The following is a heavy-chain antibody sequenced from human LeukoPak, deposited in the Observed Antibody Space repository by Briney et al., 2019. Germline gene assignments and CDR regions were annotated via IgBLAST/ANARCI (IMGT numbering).Heavy chain of an antibody. Sequence: GGSLRLSCAASGFTFGSYAMHWVRQAPGKGLEYVSAISSNGGSTYYANSVKGRFTISRDNSKNTLYLQMGSLRAEDMAVYYCARVGGGIAVAGTGYYYGMDVWGQGTTVTVSS. J-gene: IGHJ6*02. CDR2: ISSNGGST. CDR1: GFTFGSYA. D-gene: IGHD6-19*01. CDR3: ARVGGGIAVAGTGYYYGMDV. V-gene: IGHV3-64*01.